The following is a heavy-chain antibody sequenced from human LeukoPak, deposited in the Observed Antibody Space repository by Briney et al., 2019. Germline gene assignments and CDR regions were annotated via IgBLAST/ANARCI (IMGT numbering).Heavy chain of an antibody. V-gene: IGHV3-30*02. CDR3: AKDGDDSIAY. J-gene: IGHJ4*02. CDR1: GFTLICCG. D-gene: IGHD3-22*01. CDR2: IRHDGSTK. Sequence: GGSLRLSCAASGFTLICCGMHWVRQAPGQGLEWVAFIRHDGSTKYYTDSVKGRFTIFRDNSRDTLYLQMNSLRAEDTAVYYCAKDGDDSIAYWGQGTLVTVSS.